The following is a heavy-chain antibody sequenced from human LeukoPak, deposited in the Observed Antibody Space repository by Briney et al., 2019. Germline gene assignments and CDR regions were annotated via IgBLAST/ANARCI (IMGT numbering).Heavy chain of an antibody. J-gene: IGHJ4*02. CDR2: ISSSSSYI. Sequence: GGSLRLSCAASGFTFRSYNMNWVRQAPGKRPEWVSSISSSSSYIYYADSVKGRFTISRDNAKNSLYLQMNSLRAEDTALYYCARGASRADYWGEGTLVTVSS. V-gene: IGHV3-21*01. CDR3: ARGASRADY. CDR1: GFTFRSYN.